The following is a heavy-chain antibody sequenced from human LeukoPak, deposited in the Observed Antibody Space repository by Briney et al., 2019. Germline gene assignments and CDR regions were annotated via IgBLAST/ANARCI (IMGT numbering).Heavy chain of an antibody. CDR3: ARTLAWGGTAYDY. Sequence: GASVKVSCKASGYSFTSYGISWVRQAPGQGLEWMGWINPNSGGTNYAQKFQGRVTMTRDTSISTAYMELSRLRSDDTAVYYCARTLAWGGTAYDYWGQGTLVTVSS. CDR2: INPNSGGT. V-gene: IGHV1-2*02. J-gene: IGHJ4*02. CDR1: GYSFTSYG. D-gene: IGHD3-10*01.